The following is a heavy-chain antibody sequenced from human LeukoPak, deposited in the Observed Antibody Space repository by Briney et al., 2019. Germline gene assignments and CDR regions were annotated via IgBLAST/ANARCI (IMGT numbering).Heavy chain of an antibody. Sequence: PGGSLRPSCAASGFTFSRYWMSWVRQAPGKGLEWVANIKQDGSEKYYVDSVKGRFTISRDNAKNSLYLQMNSLRAEDTAVYYCASPVVAATGSDYWGQGTLVTVSS. CDR3: ASPVVAATGSDY. V-gene: IGHV3-7*01. D-gene: IGHD2-15*01. CDR1: GFTFSRYW. CDR2: IKQDGSEK. J-gene: IGHJ4*02.